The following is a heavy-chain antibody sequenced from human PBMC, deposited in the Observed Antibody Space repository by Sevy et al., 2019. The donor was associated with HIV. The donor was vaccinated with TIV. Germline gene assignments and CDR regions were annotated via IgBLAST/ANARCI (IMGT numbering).Heavy chain of an antibody. D-gene: IGHD2-2*01. CDR2: ISWNSGSI. Sequence: GGSLRLSCAASGFTFDDYAMHWVRQAPGKGLEWVSGISWNSGSIGYADSVKGRFTISRDNAKNSLYLQMNSLRAEDTALYYCAKDGGPGDIVVVPAAMRGPDYWGQGTLVTVSS. CDR3: AKDGGPGDIVVVPAAMRGPDY. CDR1: GFTFDDYA. V-gene: IGHV3-9*01. J-gene: IGHJ4*02.